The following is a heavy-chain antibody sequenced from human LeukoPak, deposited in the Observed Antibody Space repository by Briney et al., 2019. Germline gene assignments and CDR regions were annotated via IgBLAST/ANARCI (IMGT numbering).Heavy chain of an antibody. V-gene: IGHV3-30*04. CDR1: GFTFSSYG. D-gene: IGHD6-6*01. J-gene: IGHJ6*03. CDR3: AREGYSSSSDYYYYMDV. CDR2: MSYDGSNK. Sequence: GGSLILSCAASGFTFSSYGMHWVRQAPGKGLEWVAVMSYDGSNKYYGDSVKGRFTISRDNSKNTLYLQMNSLRPEDTAVYYCAREGYSSSSDYYYYMDVWGKGTTVTISS.